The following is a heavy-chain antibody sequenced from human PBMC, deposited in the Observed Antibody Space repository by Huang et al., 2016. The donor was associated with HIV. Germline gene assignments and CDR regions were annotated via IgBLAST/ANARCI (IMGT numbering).Heavy chain of an antibody. J-gene: IGHJ4*02. Sequence: EVQLLESGGGLVQTGGSLRLSCAASGFTFNSYAMSWVRQAPGKGRELVSTISGSGLTTYYADSVKGRFTISRDNSKNTLYLQINSLRAEDTAVYYCAKDSDYNWHHCDYWGQGNLVSVSS. D-gene: IGHD1-1*01. CDR1: GFTFNSYA. CDR3: AKDSDYNWHHCDY. CDR2: ISGSGLTT. V-gene: IGHV3-23*01.